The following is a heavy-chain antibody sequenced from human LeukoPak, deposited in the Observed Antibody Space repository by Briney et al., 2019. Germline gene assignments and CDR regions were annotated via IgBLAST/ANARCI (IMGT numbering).Heavy chain of an antibody. J-gene: IGHJ5*02. D-gene: IGHD3-22*01. Sequence: ASVKVSCKASGYTFTGYYMHWVRQAPGQGLEWMGWINPNSGGTNYAQKFQGRVTMTRDTSISTAYMELSRLRSDDTAVYYCAREWSGSGYYPSNWFDPWGQGTLVIVSS. CDR2: INPNSGGT. CDR1: GYTFTGYY. V-gene: IGHV1-2*02. CDR3: AREWSGSGYYPSNWFDP.